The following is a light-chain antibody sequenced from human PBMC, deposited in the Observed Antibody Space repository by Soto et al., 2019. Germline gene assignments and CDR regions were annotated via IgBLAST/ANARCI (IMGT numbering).Light chain of an antibody. J-gene: IGKJ1*01. Sequence: DTQMTQSPSTLSASVGDRVTITCRASQSLNSWLAWYQQKPGKAPDLLVYKASSLKTGVPPRFSGSESGTEFTLTISGLQPDDFATYYCQQYNTYPWTFGQGTKVEFK. CDR2: KAS. CDR3: QQYNTYPWT. V-gene: IGKV1-5*03. CDR1: QSLNSW.